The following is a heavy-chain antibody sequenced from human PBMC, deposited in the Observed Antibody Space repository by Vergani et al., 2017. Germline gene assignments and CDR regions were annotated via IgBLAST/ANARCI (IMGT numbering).Heavy chain of an antibody. CDR3: ASVGYCSSTSCYAYYGIIDY. J-gene: IGHJ4*02. Sequence: QVQLQQWGAGMLKPSENLSLTCAVYGGSFSGYYWSWIRQPPGKGLEWIGEINHSGSTNYNPSLKSRVTRAVDTDKNQFSLKLSSVTAADTAVYYCASVGYCSSTSCYAYYGIIDYWGQGTLVTVSS. V-gene: IGHV4-34*01. CDR2: INHSGST. D-gene: IGHD2-2*03. CDR1: GGSFSGYY.